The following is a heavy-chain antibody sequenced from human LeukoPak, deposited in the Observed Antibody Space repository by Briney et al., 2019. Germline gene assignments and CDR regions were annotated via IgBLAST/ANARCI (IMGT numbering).Heavy chain of an antibody. CDR2: FDPEDGET. J-gene: IGHJ4*02. CDR1: GYTLTELS. Sequence: ASVKVSCKVSGYTLTELSMHWVRQAPGKGLEWMGGFDPEDGETIYAQKFQGRVTMTEDTSTDTAYMELSSLRSEDTAVYYCARVAAAAGPETIHFDYWGQGTLVTVSS. D-gene: IGHD6-13*01. V-gene: IGHV1-24*01. CDR3: ARVAAAAGPETIHFDY.